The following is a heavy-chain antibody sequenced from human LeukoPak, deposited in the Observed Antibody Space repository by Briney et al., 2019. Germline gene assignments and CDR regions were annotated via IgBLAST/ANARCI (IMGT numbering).Heavy chain of an antibody. Sequence: SETLSLTCAVYGGSFSGYYWSWIRQPPGKGLEWIWEINHSGSTNYNPSLKSRVTISVDTSKNQFSLKLSSVTAADTAVYYCARPRIVGATMVSYYYYYMDVWGKGTTVTVSS. CDR3: ARPRIVGATMVSYYYYYMDV. CDR1: GGSFSGYY. V-gene: IGHV4-34*01. J-gene: IGHJ6*03. CDR2: INHSGST. D-gene: IGHD1-26*01.